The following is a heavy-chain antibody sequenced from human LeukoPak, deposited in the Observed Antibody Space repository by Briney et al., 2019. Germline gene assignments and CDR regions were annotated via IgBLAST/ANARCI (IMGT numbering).Heavy chain of an antibody. J-gene: IGHJ2*01. CDR3: ARGPTSVEFRNWYFDL. V-gene: IGHV4-4*07. CDR1: GGAISGYY. Sequence: PSETLSLTCSVSGGAISGYYWSWIRRPAGKGLEWIGRIYYSGSTNYNPSLKSRVTMSVDTSKKQSSLTLSSTTAADTAVYYCARGPTSVEFRNWYFDLWGRGTLVTVSS. CDR2: IYYSGST. D-gene: IGHD1-1*01.